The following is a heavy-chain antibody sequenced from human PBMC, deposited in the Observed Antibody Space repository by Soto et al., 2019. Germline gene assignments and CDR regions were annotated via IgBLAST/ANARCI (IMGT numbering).Heavy chain of an antibody. D-gene: IGHD6-6*01. CDR1: GYTFTSYD. J-gene: IGHJ6*03. Sequence: QVQLVQSGAEVKKPGASVKVSCKASGYTFTSYDINWVRQATGQGLEWMGWMNPNSGNTGYAQKFQGRVTMTRNTSISTAYMELSSRRSDDTAVYYCAKGLAARRYYYYKYVRGKGTTVTVSS. CDR3: AKGLAARRYYYYKYV. V-gene: IGHV1-8*01. CDR2: MNPNSGNT.